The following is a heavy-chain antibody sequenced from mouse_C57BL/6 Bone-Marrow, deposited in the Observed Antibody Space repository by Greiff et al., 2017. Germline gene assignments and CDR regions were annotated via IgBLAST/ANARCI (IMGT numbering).Heavy chain of an antibody. V-gene: IGHV5-6*01. CDR2: ISSGGSYT. CDR3: ARKDGY. CDR1: GFTFSSYG. Sequence: EVKLVESGGDLVKPGGSLKLSCAASGFTFSSYGMSWVRQTPDKRLEWVATISSGGSYTYYPDSVKGRFTISRDNAKNTLYRQMSSLKSEDTAMYYCARKDGYWGQGTTLTVSS. J-gene: IGHJ2*01. D-gene: IGHD2-3*01.